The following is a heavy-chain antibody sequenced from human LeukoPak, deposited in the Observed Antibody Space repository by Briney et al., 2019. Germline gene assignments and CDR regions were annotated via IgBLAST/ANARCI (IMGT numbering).Heavy chain of an antibody. J-gene: IGHJ4*02. Sequence: PGGSLRLSCAASGFTFSSHWMSWVRQAPGKGLEWVANTKQDGSQRYYVDSVKGRFTISRDNAKNSLYLQMNSLRAEDTAVYYCARDKIVGATNFDYWGQGTLVTVSS. V-gene: IGHV3-7*03. CDR2: TKQDGSQR. CDR3: ARDKIVGATNFDY. CDR1: GFTFSSHW. D-gene: IGHD1-26*01.